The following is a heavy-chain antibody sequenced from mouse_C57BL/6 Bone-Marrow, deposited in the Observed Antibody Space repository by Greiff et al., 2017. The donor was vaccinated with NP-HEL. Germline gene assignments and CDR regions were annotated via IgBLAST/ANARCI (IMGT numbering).Heavy chain of an antibody. CDR2: IYPGSGST. CDR1: GYTFTSYW. J-gene: IGHJ2*01. Sequence: QVQLQQPGAELVKPGASVKMCKASGYTFTSYWITWVKQRPGQGLEWIGDIYPGSGSTNYNEKFKSKATLTVDTSSSTAYMQLSSLTSEDSAVYYCARSDYWGQGTTLTVSS. CDR3: ARSDY. V-gene: IGHV1-55*01.